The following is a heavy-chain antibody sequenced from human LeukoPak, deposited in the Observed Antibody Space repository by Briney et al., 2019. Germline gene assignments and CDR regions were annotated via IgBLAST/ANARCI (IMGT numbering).Heavy chain of an antibody. D-gene: IGHD4-23*01. J-gene: IGHJ4*02. V-gene: IGHV4-31*03. CDR1: GXSITRDIIY. CDR2: INNSRGT. CDR3: GKVGGNSNS. Sequence: SKTLSLTCTVSGXSITRDIIYWNWISQHPGKGCEWIGSINNSRGTSFFLSSRSRHTISLDTSENQFFLKMSYVTAADTAVYYCGKVGGNSNSWGQGTLVTVSS.